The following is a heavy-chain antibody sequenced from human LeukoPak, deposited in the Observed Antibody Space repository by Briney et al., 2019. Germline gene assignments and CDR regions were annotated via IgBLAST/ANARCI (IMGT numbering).Heavy chain of an antibody. CDR3: ARGRMGSGSPLGMDV. CDR2: IYYSGST. CDR1: GGSISSGDYY. D-gene: IGHD1-26*01. V-gene: IGHV4-30-4*08. J-gene: IGHJ6*02. Sequence: SQTLSLTCTVSGGSISSGDYYWSWIRQPPGKGLEWIGYIYYSGSTYYNPSLKSRVTISVDTSKNQFSLKLSSVTAADTAVYYCARGRMGSGSPLGMDVWGQGTTVTVSS.